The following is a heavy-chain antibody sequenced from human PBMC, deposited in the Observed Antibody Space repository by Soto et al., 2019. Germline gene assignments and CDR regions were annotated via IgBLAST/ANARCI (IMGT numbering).Heavy chain of an antibody. V-gene: IGHV4-39*07. D-gene: IGHD6-13*01. CDR2: IYYSGST. Sequence: PSETLSLTCTVSGGSISSSSYYWGWVRQPPGKGLEWIGNIYYSGSTYYNPSLKSRVTISVDTSKNQFSLKLSSVTAADTAVYYCARAAHYSSPFRWFDPWGQGTLVTVSS. CDR1: GGSISSSSYY. CDR3: ARAAHYSSPFRWFDP. J-gene: IGHJ5*02.